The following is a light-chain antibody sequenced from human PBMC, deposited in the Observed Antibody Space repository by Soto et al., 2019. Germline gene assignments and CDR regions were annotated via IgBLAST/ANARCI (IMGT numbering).Light chain of an antibody. CDR1: QMIYTW. Sequence: DVQMTQSPSTLSASVGDRVTITCRASQMIYTWLAWYQQKPGKAPKLLIYEASSLDVGVPSRFSGSGSGTEFTLPISRLQLEDFATYYCQQYSTFWTFGQGTKV. J-gene: IGKJ1*01. CDR3: QQYSTFWT. V-gene: IGKV1-5*03. CDR2: EAS.